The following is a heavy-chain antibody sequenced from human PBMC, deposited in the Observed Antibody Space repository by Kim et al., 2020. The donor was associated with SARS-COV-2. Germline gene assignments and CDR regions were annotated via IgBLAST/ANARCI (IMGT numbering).Heavy chain of an antibody. CDR2: IWYDGSNK. Sequence: GGSLRLSCAASGFTFSNYGMHWVRQAPGKGLEWVAVIWYDGSNKYYEDSVKGRFTISRDNSKNTMYLQMNNLRAEDTAVYYCATAVGGSYTTYYGMDVWGQGATVTVS. CDR1: GFTFSNYG. CDR3: ATAVGGSYTTYYGMDV. D-gene: IGHD1-26*01. J-gene: IGHJ6*02. V-gene: IGHV3-33*01.